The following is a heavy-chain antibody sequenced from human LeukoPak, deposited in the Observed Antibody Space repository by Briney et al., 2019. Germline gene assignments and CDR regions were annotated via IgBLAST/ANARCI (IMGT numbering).Heavy chain of an antibody. J-gene: IGHJ4*02. Sequence: PGGSLRLSCAASGFTFSNYGMHWVRQPPGKGLEWVTFISDDGDNKHYADSVKGRLTASRDNSKSTLFLQMNSLRVEDTAVYYCVKATRGNLWNGLTWDHSDKWGQGTLVTVSS. CDR2: ISDDGDNK. CDR3: VKATRGNLWNGLTWDHSDK. D-gene: IGHD3-3*01. CDR1: GFTFSNYG. V-gene: IGHV3-30*18.